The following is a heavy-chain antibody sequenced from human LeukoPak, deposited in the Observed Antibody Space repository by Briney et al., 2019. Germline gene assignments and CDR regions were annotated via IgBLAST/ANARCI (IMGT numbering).Heavy chain of an antibody. J-gene: IGHJ1*01. CDR2: ISGDRGRT. CDR3: AKDFDDGTGYYGYFQH. Sequence: PGGSLRLSCAASGFTFDDYAMHWVRQAPGKGLEWVSLISGDRGRTYYADSVKGRFTISRDNSKNSLYLQMNRLRTEDTALYYCAKDFDDGTGYYGYFQHWGQGTLVTVSS. CDR1: GFTFDDYA. D-gene: IGHD3-22*01. V-gene: IGHV3-43*02.